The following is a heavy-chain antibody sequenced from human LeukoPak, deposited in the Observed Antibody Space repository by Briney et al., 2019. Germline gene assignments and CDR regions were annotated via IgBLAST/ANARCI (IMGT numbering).Heavy chain of an antibody. Sequence: PGGSLRLSCAASGFTFSSYAMSWVRQAPGKGLEWVSSISGSGGSTYYADSVKGRFTISRDNSKNTLYLQMNSLRAEDTAVYYCAKFFRGSYYDSQIDPWGQGTLVTVSS. CDR1: GFTFSSYA. CDR2: ISGSGGST. J-gene: IGHJ5*02. V-gene: IGHV3-23*01. CDR3: AKFFRGSYYDSQIDP. D-gene: IGHD3-22*01.